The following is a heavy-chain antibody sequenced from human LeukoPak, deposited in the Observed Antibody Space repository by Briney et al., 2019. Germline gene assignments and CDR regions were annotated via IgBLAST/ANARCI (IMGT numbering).Heavy chain of an antibody. J-gene: IGHJ6*03. CDR2: IIPHVGSP. Sequence: ASVKVSCKTFGDTFSYHSISWVRQAPGQGLQWLGGIIPHVGSPRYTERLQDRITITADESTTTAYLELSSLRSDDTAVYYCARGDYGGNSISLTYYYYYMDIWGKGTTVTVSS. D-gene: IGHD4-23*01. CDR3: ARGDYGGNSISLTYYYYYMDI. V-gene: IGHV1-69*13. CDR1: GDTFSYHS.